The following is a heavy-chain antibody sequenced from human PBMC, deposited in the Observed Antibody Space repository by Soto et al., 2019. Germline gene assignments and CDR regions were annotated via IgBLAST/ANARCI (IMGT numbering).Heavy chain of an antibody. CDR3: AKSAVEVVVLSWFEP. V-gene: IGHV3-23*01. CDR2: ISNSGDSR. Sequence: EVQLLETGGGLVQPGGSLRLPCAVSGFTLSNYAMNWVRQAPGKGLEWVASISNSGDSRYYVDSVKGRFTISRDKSKNTLYLQMNSVGVEDTAVYYCAKSAVEVVVLSWFEPWGQGTLVTVSS. D-gene: IGHD3-22*01. CDR1: GFTLSNYA. J-gene: IGHJ5*02.